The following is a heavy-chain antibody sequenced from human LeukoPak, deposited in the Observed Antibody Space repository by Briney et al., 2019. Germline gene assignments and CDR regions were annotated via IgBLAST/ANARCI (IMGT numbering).Heavy chain of an antibody. D-gene: IGHD1-26*01. CDR3: AKAEVGATPLYYYYYGMDV. CDR2: ISGSGAYT. J-gene: IGHJ6*02. Sequence: GGSLRLSCAASGFTFSSYAMSWVRQAPGKGLEWVSTISGSGAYTYYADSVKGRFTISRDNSKNTLYLQMNSLRAEDTAVYYCAKAEVGATPLYYYYYGMDVWGQGTTVTVSS. V-gene: IGHV3-23*01. CDR1: GFTFSSYA.